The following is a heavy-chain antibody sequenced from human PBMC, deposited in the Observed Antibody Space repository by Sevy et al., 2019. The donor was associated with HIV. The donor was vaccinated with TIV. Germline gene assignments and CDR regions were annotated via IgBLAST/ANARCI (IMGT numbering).Heavy chain of an antibody. V-gene: IGHV3-30*02. J-gene: IGHJ6*02. D-gene: IGHD2-15*01. CDR3: AKGDYIVVVVAATRGMDV. CDR2: IRYDGSNK. CDR1: GFTFSSYG. Sequence: GGSLRLSCAASGFTFSSYGMHWVRQAPGKGLEWVAFIRYDGSNKYYADSVKGRFTISRDSSKNTLYLQMNSLRAEDTAVYYCAKGDYIVVVVAATRGMDVWGQGTTVTVSS.